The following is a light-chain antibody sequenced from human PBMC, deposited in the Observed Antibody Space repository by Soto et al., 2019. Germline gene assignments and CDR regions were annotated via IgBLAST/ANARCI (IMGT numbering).Light chain of an antibody. J-gene: IGKJ1*01. V-gene: IGKV1-8*01. CDR2: AAS. CDR3: LQDINYPWT. CDR1: QGISSY. Sequence: AIRMTQSPSSLSASTGDRVTITFRASQGISSYLAWYQQKPGKAPKLLIYAASTLQSGVPSRFSGSGSGTDFTLTISSLEPEDFATYYCLQDINYPWTFGQGTKVDIK.